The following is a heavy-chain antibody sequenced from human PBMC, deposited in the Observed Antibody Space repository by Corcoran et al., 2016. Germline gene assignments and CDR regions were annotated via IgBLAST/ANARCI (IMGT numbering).Heavy chain of an antibody. V-gene: IGHV2-5*02. CDR2: IYWDDDK. Sequence: QITLKESGPTLVNPTQTLTLTCTFSGFSLSTSGVGVGWIRQPPGKALEWLALIYWDDDKRYSPSLKSRLTITKGTSKNQVVLTMTNMDPVDTATYYCAHRRRYCSSTSCYNWFDPWGQGTLVTVSS. J-gene: IGHJ5*02. CDR1: GFSLSTSGVG. CDR3: AHRRRYCSSTSCYNWFDP. D-gene: IGHD2-2*01.